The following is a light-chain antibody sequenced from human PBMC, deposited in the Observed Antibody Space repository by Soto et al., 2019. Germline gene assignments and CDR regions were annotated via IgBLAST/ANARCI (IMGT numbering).Light chain of an antibody. CDR2: GAS. Sequence: EIVLTQSPGTLSLSPGERATLSCRASQSVTSNYLAWYQQKPGQAPRLPIFGASSRATGIPDKFSGSGSGTDFTLTISRLEPDDFAVYYCQRYGGPSWTFGQGTKVDIK. J-gene: IGKJ1*01. V-gene: IGKV3-20*01. CDR3: QRYGGPSWT. CDR1: QSVTSNY.